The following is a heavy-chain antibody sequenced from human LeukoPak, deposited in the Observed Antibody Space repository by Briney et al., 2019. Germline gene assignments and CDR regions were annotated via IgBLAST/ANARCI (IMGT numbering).Heavy chain of an antibody. Sequence: GASVKVSCKASGYTFTGYYMHWVRQAPGQGLEWMGWMNPNSGNTVYAQKFQGRVTITRNTSISTAYMELSSLRSEDTAVYYCARSRSLIQLWLLDYWGQGTLVTVSS. CDR1: GYTFTGYY. CDR2: MNPNSGNT. D-gene: IGHD5-18*01. V-gene: IGHV1-8*03. J-gene: IGHJ4*02. CDR3: ARSRSLIQLWLLDY.